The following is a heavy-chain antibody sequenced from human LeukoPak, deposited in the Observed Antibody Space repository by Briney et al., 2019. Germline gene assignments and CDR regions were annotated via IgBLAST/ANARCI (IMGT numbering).Heavy chain of an antibody. J-gene: IGHJ4*02. CDR2: ISGYNANA. CDR3: ARDTYDFLTGRYSGSGGDY. D-gene: IGHD3-9*01. V-gene: IGHV1-18*01. CDR1: GYTFSSYG. Sequence: ASVKVSCKASGYTFSSYGISWVRQAPGQGLKWMGWISGYNANAKYAQKLQGRVTMTTDTSTSTVLMELRSLRSDDTAVYYCARDTYDFLTGRYSGSGGDYWGQGTLVTVS.